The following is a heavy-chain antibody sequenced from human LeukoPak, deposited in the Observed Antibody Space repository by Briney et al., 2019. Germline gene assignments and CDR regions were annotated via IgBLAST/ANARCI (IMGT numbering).Heavy chain of an antibody. D-gene: IGHD3-22*01. CDR1: GFTFSSYE. Sequence: GSLRLSCAASGFTFSSYEMNWVRQAPGKGLEWVSYISTSGSPIYYGNSVKGRFTISRDNAKNSLYLQMNSLRAVDTALYYCARRGFYDTSGYLFDHWGQGTLVTVSS. J-gene: IGHJ4*02. V-gene: IGHV3-48*03. CDR3: ARRGFYDTSGYLFDH. CDR2: ISTSGSPI.